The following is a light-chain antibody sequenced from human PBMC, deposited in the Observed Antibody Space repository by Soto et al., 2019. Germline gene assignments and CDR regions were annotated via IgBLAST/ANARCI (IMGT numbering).Light chain of an antibody. CDR3: QQTYNTPLT. CDR1: QSIRNY. J-gene: IGKJ4*01. CDR2: FAS. Sequence: DIQMTQPPSSLSASVGDRVTITCRASQSIRNYLNWYQQKPGKAPKLLIDFASSLQSGVPSRFSGSGSGTDFILTITSLQPADFATYYCQQTYNTPLTFGGGTKVDIK. V-gene: IGKV1-39*01.